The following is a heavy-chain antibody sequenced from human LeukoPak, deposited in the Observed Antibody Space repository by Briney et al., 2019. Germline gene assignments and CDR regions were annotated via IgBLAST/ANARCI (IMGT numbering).Heavy chain of an antibody. D-gene: IGHD7-27*01. CDR2: IYSGGTT. Sequence: PGGSLRLSCAASGITISSNYMSWVRQAPGKGLEWVSVIYSGGTTYYGDSVRGRFTISRDSSKNTLYLQMNSLRAEDTAVYYCARGVGIIDYWGQGTLVTVSS. CDR3: ARGVGIIDY. CDR1: GITISSNY. V-gene: IGHV3-66*01. J-gene: IGHJ4*02.